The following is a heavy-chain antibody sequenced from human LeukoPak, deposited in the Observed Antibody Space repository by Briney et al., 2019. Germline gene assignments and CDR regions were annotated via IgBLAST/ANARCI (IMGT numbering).Heavy chain of an antibody. J-gene: IGHJ4*02. D-gene: IGHD3-10*01. Sequence: PGRSLRLSCVASGFTFSDYYMSWIRQAPGKGLEWISYITSTSTTIYYADSVKGRFTISRDNAKNSVYLQMNSLRAEDTAVYYCARAGDFYGSGGTKNDYWGQGTLVTVSS. CDR3: ARAGDFYGSGGTKNDY. V-gene: IGHV3-11*04. CDR1: GFTFSDYY. CDR2: ITSTSTTI.